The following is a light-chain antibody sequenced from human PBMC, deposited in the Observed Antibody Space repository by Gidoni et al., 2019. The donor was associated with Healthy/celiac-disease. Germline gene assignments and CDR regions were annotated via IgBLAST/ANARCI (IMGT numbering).Light chain of an antibody. CDR3: QQRSNWPPIT. CDR1: QSVSSY. Sequence: EIVLTQSPATLSLSPGERATLSCRASQSVSSYLALYQQKPGQAPRLLIYDASNRSTGIPARFSVSGSGTDFTLTISSLEPEDFAFYYCQQRSNWPPITFGQGTRLEIK. CDR2: DAS. J-gene: IGKJ5*01. V-gene: IGKV3-11*01.